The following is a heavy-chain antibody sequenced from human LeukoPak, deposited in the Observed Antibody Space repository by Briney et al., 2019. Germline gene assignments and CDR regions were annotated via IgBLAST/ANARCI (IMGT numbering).Heavy chain of an antibody. V-gene: IGHV4-30-4*01. CDR3: ARGSIRYDILTGYFSAVFPPHKFDP. J-gene: IGHJ5*02. Sequence: SQTLSLTCTVSGGSISSGDYYWSWIRQPPGKGLEWIGYIYYSGSTYYNPSLKSRVTISVDTSKNQFSLKLSSVTAADTAVYYCARGSIRYDILTGYFSAVFPPHKFDPWGQGTLVTVSS. CDR1: GGSISSGDYY. CDR2: IYYSGST. D-gene: IGHD3-9*01.